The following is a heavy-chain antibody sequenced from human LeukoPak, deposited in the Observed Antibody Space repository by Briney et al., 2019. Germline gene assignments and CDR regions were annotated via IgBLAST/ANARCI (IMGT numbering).Heavy chain of an antibody. CDR2: IYYSGST. Sequence: SETLSLTCTVSGGSISSYYWSWIRQPPGKGLEWIGYIYYSGSTNYNPSLKSRVTISVDTSKNQFSLKLSSVTAADTAVYYCARLSGSYGLYYFDYWGQGTLVTVSS. CDR3: ARLSGSYGLYYFDY. D-gene: IGHD3-10*01. CDR1: GGSISSYY. J-gene: IGHJ4*02. V-gene: IGHV4-59*01.